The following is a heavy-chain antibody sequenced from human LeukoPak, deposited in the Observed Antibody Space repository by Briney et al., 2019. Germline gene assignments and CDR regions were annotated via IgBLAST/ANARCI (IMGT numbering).Heavy chain of an antibody. CDR3: ARGGAVTGRLAN. CDR2: IKEDGSEK. D-gene: IGHD6-19*01. CDR1: GFTFSGYW. V-gene: IGHV3-7*05. J-gene: IGHJ4*02. Sequence: GGSLGLSCAASGFTFSGYWMTWVRQAPGKGLEWVANIKEDGSEKYYVDPVKGRFTISRDNAKNSLYLQMNSLRAEDTAVYYCARGGAVTGRLANWGQGTLVTVSS.